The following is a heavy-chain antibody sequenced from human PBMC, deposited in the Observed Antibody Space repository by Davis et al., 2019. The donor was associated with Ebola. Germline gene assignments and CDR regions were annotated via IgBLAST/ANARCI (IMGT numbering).Heavy chain of an antibody. J-gene: IGHJ4*02. CDR2: TNTDGSRT. CDR3: TRVPRDRYGYEGDH. V-gene: IGHV3-74*01. CDR1: GFSFASYW. Sequence: PGGSLRPSCAASGFSFASYWMQWVRPPPGKGLEWVAHTNTDGSRTSYADFVRGRFTISRVNAENTLSLHLNSLRAEDTAVYYCTRVPRDRYGYEGDHWGQGTLVTVSS. D-gene: IGHD5-12*01.